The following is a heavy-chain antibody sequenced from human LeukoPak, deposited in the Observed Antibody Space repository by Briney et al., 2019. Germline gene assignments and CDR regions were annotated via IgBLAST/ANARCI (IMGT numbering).Heavy chain of an antibody. D-gene: IGHD6-13*01. CDR3: ARRARAEADTSPDNWIDP. Sequence: SEPLSLTCSISGGSINNYFWNWLRQPPGRGLEWIGHVYYTGSTRYNASLTSRVFTSIATSMNQSSLKLSSVTAADTAVYYCARRARAEADTSPDNWIDPWGQGTLVTV. CDR1: GGSINNYF. V-gene: IGHV4-59*08. J-gene: IGHJ5*02. CDR2: VYYTGST.